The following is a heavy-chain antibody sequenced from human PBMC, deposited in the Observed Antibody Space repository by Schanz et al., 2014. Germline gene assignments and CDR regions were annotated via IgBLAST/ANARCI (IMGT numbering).Heavy chain of an antibody. V-gene: IGHV1-2*02. J-gene: IGHJ4*02. CDR1: GYSFTGYY. CDR3: ARGLVRYFAY. D-gene: IGHD2-8*02. CDR2: INPSSGGT. Sequence: QVPLVQSGVEVKKPGASVKVSCKASGYSFTGYYMNWVRQAPGQGLEWMGWINPSSGGTNYAQKFQGRVTMTRDTSISTAYMELSRLRSDDTAVYYCARGLVRYFAYWGQGTLVTVSS.